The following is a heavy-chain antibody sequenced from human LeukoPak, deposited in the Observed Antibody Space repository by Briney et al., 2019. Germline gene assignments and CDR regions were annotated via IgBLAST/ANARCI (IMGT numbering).Heavy chain of an antibody. CDR2: IKQDGSEK. D-gene: IGHD3-10*01. V-gene: IGHV3-7*01. CDR1: GFTFSSYW. Sequence: GGSLRLSCAASGFTFSSYWMSWVRQAPGKGLEWVANIKQDGSEKYYVDSVKGRFTISRDNAKNSLYLQMNSLRAKDTAVYYCARLAGVLLWFGEFFDYWGQGTLVTVSS. J-gene: IGHJ4*02. CDR3: ARLAGVLLWFGEFFDY.